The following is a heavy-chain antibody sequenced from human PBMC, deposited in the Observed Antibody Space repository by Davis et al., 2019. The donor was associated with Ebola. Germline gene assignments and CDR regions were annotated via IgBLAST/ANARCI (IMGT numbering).Heavy chain of an antibody. CDR1: GFTFSYPN. CDR3: ARDQADISGWYFDY. Sequence: GESLKISCAASGFTFSYPNMHWVRQAPGKGLEWVAVTSSDGSINYYADSVKGRFTISRDNSKNTLFLQMNSLRPDDTAVYYCARDQADISGWYFDYWGQGALVTVSS. J-gene: IGHJ4*02. D-gene: IGHD6-19*01. CDR2: TSSDGSIN. V-gene: IGHV3-30*03.